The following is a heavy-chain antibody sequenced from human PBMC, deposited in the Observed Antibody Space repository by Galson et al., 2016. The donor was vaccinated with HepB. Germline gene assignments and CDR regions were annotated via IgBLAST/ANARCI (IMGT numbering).Heavy chain of an antibody. J-gene: IGHJ6*02. Sequence: SLRLSCAASGFTFNTYWMSWVRRAPGKGLEWVATIKQDGSEKNYVDSVKGRFTISRDNAKNSLYLQMNSLRVEDTAVYYCFAAGFVRYGWGQGLTVTVSS. V-gene: IGHV3-7*01. CDR2: IKQDGSEK. CDR1: GFTFNTYW. D-gene: IGHD3-10*01. CDR3: FAAGFVRYG.